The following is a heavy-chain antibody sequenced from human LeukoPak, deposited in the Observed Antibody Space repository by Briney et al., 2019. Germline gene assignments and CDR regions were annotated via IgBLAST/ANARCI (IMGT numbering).Heavy chain of an antibody. CDR1: GFTFSSYS. CDR2: ISSSSSTI. J-gene: IGHJ4*02. V-gene: IGHV3-48*01. CDR3: ARVGYCSGGSCYSELGY. Sequence: GGSLRLSCAASGFTFSSYSMNSVRQAPGKGLEWVSYISSSSSTIYYADSVKGRFTISRGNAKNSLYLQMNSLRAEDTAVYYCARVGYCSGGSCYSELGYWGQGTLVTVSS. D-gene: IGHD2-15*01.